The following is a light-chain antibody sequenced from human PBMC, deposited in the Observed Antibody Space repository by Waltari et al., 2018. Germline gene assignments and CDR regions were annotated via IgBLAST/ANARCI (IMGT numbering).Light chain of an antibody. Sequence: DIMLTKSTGTLSLSPGERAPLSCRASQSISKYLAWYQQKPGQAPRLLIYDAASRATGIPDRFSGSGSGTDFSLTISRLEPEESAVYYCQKYGTLPATFGQGTKVEIK. CDR3: QKYGTLPAT. J-gene: IGKJ1*01. CDR2: DAA. CDR1: QSISKY. V-gene: IGKV3-20*01.